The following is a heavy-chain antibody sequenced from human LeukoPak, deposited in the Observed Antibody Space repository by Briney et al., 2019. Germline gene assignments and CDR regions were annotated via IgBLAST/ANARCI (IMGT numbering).Heavy chain of an antibody. Sequence: GGSLRLSCAASGFTFNTYGMNWVRQAPGKGLDWVSYISSSSSTIYYADSVKGRFTISRDNANNSLYLQMNSLRDEDTAVYYCARARRYRSSWYHDYWGQGSLVTVSS. J-gene: IGHJ4*02. CDR2: ISSSSSTI. CDR1: GFTFNTYG. D-gene: IGHD6-13*01. V-gene: IGHV3-48*02. CDR3: ARARRYRSSWYHDY.